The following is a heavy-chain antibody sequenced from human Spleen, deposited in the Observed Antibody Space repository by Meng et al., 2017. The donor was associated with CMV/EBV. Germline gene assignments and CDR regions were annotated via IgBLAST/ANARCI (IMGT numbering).Heavy chain of an antibody. CDR1: GFTLRIYW. Sequence: GGSLRLSCAASGFTLRIYWMHWVRRIPGKGRVWVSRISSDGSSTTYADSVKGRFTISRDNTNNTVHLQMNSLRVEDTSIYYCARDRLSQFYDSGSGAHATTHGVDVWGQGTTVTVSS. CDR3: ARDRLSQFYDSGSGAHATTHGVDV. J-gene: IGHJ6*02. V-gene: IGHV3-74*03. D-gene: IGHD3-3*01. CDR2: ISSDGSST.